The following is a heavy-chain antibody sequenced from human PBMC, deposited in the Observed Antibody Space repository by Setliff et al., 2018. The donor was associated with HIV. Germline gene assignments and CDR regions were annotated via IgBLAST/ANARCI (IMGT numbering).Heavy chain of an antibody. CDR1: GGPFSSYH. V-gene: IGHV4-4*07. D-gene: IGHD3-10*01. J-gene: IGHJ6*03. Sequence: LSLTCTVSGGPFSSYHWSWIRHRAGKGLEWIGHIYASGSTKYNPSLESRVTMSVDTSRIQFSLKLRSVTAADTAVYYCARVGASGVPSTMDYYYYMDVWGKGTTVTVSS. CDR3: ARVGASGVPSTMDYYYYMDV. CDR2: IYASGST.